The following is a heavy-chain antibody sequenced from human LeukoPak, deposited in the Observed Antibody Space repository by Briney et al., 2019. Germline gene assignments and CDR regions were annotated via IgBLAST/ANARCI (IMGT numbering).Heavy chain of an antibody. CDR3: AEARDYWAPYDY. D-gene: IGHD4-17*01. J-gene: IGHJ4*02. Sequence: GGSLRLSCAASGFTFSGYAMSWVRQAPGKGLEWVSGMSGNGGSTYYADSVKGRFTISRDNSKNTLYLQMNSLRVEDTAVYYCAEARDYWAPYDYWGQGTLVTVSS. V-gene: IGHV3-23*01. CDR2: MSGNGGST. CDR1: GFTFSGYA.